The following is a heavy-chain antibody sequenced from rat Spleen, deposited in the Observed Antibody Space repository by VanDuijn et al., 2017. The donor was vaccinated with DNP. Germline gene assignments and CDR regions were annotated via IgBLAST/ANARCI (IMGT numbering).Heavy chain of an antibody. CDR3: TTDNYSAPFDY. V-gene: IGHV5-46*01. CDR2: ITASSGTT. Sequence: EVQLVESGGGLVQPGRSMKLSCAASGFTFSNYGMACVRQAPKKGLEWVATITASSGTTYYRDSVKGRFTISTDNAKNTLYLQMDSLRSEDTATYYCTTDNYSAPFDYWGQGVMVTVSS. D-gene: IGHD1-8*01. CDR1: GFTFSNYG. J-gene: IGHJ2*01.